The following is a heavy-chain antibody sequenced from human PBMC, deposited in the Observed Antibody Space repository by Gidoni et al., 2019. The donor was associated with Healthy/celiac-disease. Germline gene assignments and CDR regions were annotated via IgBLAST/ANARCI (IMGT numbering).Heavy chain of an antibody. CDR3: AREWAYSSSSGTPEYYFDY. CDR1: GYTFTSYY. J-gene: IGHJ4*02. V-gene: IGHV1-46*01. Sequence: QVQLVQSGAEVKKPGASVKVSCKASGYTFTSYYMHWVRQAPGQGLEWMGIINPSGGSTSYAQKFQGRVTMTRDTSTSTVYMELSSLRSEDTAVYYCAREWAYSSSSGTPEYYFDYWGQGTLVTVSS. CDR2: INPSGGST. D-gene: IGHD6-6*01.